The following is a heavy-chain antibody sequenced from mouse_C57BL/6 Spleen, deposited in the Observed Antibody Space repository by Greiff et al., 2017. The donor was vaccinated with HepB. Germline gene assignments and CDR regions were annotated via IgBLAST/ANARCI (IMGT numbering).Heavy chain of an antibody. J-gene: IGHJ4*01. CDR3: ARRGGGVYAMDY. V-gene: IGHV5-4*01. CDR2: ISDGGSYT. Sequence: EVHLVESGGGLVKPGGSLKLSCAASGFTFSSYAMSWVRQTPEKRLEWVATISDGGSYTYYPDNVKGRFTISRDNAKNNLYLQMSHLKSEDTAMYYCARRGGGVYAMDYWGQGTSVTVAS. CDR1: GFTFSSYA.